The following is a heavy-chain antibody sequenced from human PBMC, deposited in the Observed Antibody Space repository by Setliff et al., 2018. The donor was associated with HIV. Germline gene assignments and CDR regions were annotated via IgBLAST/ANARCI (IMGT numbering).Heavy chain of an antibody. CDR2: INHSGST. J-gene: IGHJ4*02. V-gene: IGHV4-34*01. D-gene: IGHD3-22*01. Sequence: PSETLSLTCAVYGGSLSGYPWSWIRQSPEKGLAWIGEINHSGSTNYNPSLKSRVTMSVDTSKNQFSLKLRSVTAADTAVYYCARGGGYDRSGYYPFDYWGQGTPVTVSS. CDR3: ARGGGYDRSGYYPFDY. CDR1: GGSLSGYP.